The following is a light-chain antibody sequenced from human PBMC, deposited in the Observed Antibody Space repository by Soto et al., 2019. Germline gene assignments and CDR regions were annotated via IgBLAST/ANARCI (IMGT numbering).Light chain of an antibody. CDR3: TSDRSAPAPPDV. Sequence: SALTQPASRSGSPGQSITISCTGTSSYIGAYNFVSWYQHHPGKAPKLLIYEVAYRPSGISHRFSGSKSPNTPSLTISGIQADQEADYFCTSDRSAPAPPDVFGSGSMVTV. V-gene: IGLV2-14*01. CDR2: EVA. CDR1: SSYIGAYNF. J-gene: IGLJ1*01.